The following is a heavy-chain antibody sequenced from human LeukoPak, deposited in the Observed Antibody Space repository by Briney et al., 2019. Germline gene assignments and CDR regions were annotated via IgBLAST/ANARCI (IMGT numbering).Heavy chain of an antibody. CDR3: ARDKVVGATFFDY. Sequence: GGSLRLSCAASGFTFSSHWMSWVRQAPGKGPEWVANIKQDGSEKYYADSVKGRFTISRDNAKNSLYLQMNSLRDEDTAVYYCARDKVVGATFFDYWGQGTLVTVSS. D-gene: IGHD1-26*01. CDR1: GFTFSSHW. CDR2: IKQDGSEK. J-gene: IGHJ4*02. V-gene: IGHV3-7*01.